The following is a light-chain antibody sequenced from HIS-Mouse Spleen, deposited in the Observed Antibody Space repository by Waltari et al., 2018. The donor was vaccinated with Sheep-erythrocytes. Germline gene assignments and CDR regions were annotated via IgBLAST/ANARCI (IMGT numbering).Light chain of an antibody. CDR2: GNS. V-gene: IGLV1-40*01. Sequence: QSVLTQPPSVSWAPGQRVTIPCSGSSSNIGAGYDVHWYQQPPRTSPKRPTYGNSIRPSGVPDRFSGSKSGTSASLAITGLQAEDEADYYCQSYDSSLSGSVFGGGTKLTVL. J-gene: IGLJ2*01. CDR3: QSYDSSLSGSV. CDR1: SSNIGAGYD.